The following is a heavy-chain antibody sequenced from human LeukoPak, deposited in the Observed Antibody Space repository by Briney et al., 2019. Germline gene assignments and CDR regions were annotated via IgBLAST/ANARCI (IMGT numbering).Heavy chain of an antibody. J-gene: IGHJ6*02. CDR1: GFIFNTHW. CDR2: INSDGSST. Sequence: GGSLRLSCAASGFIFNTHWMPWVRQAPGKGLVWVSRINSDGSSTNYADSVKGRFTISRDNSKNTLYLQMNSLRAEDTAVYYCAKDSVSSGWDVWGQGTTVTVSS. D-gene: IGHD6-19*01. CDR3: AKDSVSSGWDV. V-gene: IGHV3-74*01.